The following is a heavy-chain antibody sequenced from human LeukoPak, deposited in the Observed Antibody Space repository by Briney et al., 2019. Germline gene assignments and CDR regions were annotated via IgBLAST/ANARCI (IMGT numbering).Heavy chain of an antibody. J-gene: IGHJ6*02. CDR3: ARGIYYGSGRGPMDV. CDR1: GYIFISYA. CDR2: INVGNGNT. V-gene: IGHV1-3*01. Sequence: APVKVSCKASGYIFISYAMHWVRQAPGQRPEWMGWINVGNGNTYHSQKFQGRVTISRDTSANTAYMELSSLRSEDTAVYYCARGIYYGSGRGPMDVWGQGTTVIVSS. D-gene: IGHD3-10*01.